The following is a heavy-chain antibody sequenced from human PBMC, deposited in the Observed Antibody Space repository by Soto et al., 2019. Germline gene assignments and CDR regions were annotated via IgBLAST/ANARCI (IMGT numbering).Heavy chain of an antibody. CDR3: ARIPDYYDSSGYTFDY. V-gene: IGHV1-69*02. D-gene: IGHD3-22*01. Sequence: GASVKVSCKASGGTFSSYTISWVRQAPGQGLEWMGRIIPILGIANYAQKFQGRVTITADKSTSTAYMELSSLRSEDTAVYYCARIPDYYDSSGYTFDYWGQGTLATVSS. CDR1: GGTFSSYT. CDR2: IIPILGIA. J-gene: IGHJ4*02.